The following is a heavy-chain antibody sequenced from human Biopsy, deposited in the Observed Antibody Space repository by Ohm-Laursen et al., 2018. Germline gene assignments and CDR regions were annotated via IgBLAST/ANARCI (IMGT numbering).Heavy chain of an antibody. J-gene: IGHJ4*02. V-gene: IGHV1-46*01. Sequence: ASVKVSCKVSGYSFTSYYMHWVRQAPGQGFEWMGMINPSGSTTSYPQIFQGRVTMTRDTSKSTVYMELSSLRSADTAVYFCARNTGWYGDLYYFDYWGQGTLVTVSS. CDR3: ARNTGWYGDLYYFDY. D-gene: IGHD6-19*01. CDR2: INPSGSTT. CDR1: GYSFTSYY.